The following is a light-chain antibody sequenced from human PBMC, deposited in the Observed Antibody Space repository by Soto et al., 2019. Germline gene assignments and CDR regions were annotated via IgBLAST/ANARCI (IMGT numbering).Light chain of an antibody. Sequence: DIQMTQSPSSLSASLGDRVTITCRASQGIANYLAWYQHKPGKVPNLLIYGAVTLQSGVPSRFSGSGSGTDFILTIISLQAEYVATYFCQNYHSAPFTFGPGTKVHIK. V-gene: IGKV1-27*01. CDR1: QGIANY. J-gene: IGKJ3*01. CDR2: GAV. CDR3: QNYHSAPFT.